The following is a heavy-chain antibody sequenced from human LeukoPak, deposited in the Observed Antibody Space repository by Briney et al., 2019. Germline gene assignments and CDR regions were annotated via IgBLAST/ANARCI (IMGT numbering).Heavy chain of an antibody. CDR3: AREAGYSRGYFDY. CDR2: ISYDGSNE. D-gene: IGHD5-18*01. J-gene: IGHJ4*02. Sequence: GRSLRLSCAASGFIFSNYGMHWVRQVPGKGLEWVAVISYDGSNEYYADSVKGRFTISRDNSKNTLYLQMNSLRAEDTAVYYCAREAGYSRGYFDYWGQGTLVTVSS. CDR1: GFIFSNYG. V-gene: IGHV3-30*03.